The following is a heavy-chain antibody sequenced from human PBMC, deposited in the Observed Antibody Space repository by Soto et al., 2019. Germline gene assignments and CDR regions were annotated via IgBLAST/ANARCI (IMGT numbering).Heavy chain of an antibody. D-gene: IGHD3-22*01. CDR2: IYYSGST. CDR3: ASTVYYYDKGAFDI. V-gene: IGHV4-30-4*01. CDR1: GGSISSGDYY. J-gene: IGHJ3*02. Sequence: SETLSLTCTVSGGSISSGDYYWSWIRQPPGKGLEWIGSIYYSGSTYYNPSLKSRVTISVDTSKNQFSLKLNSVTAADTAVYYCASTVYYYDKGAFDIWGQGTMVTVSS.